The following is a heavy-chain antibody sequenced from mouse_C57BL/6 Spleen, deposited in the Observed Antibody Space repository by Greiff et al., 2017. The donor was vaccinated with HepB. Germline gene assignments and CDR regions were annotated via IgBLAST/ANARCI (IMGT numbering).Heavy chain of an antibody. D-gene: IGHD1-1*01. CDR1: GYTFTDYN. CDR3: ARSYYYGSPGWFAY. V-gene: IGHV1-18*01. Sequence: LVKPGASVKIPCKASGYTFTDYNMDWVKQSHGKSLEWIGDINPNNGGTIYNQKFKGKATLTVDKSSSTAYMELRSLTSEDTAVYYCARSYYYGSPGWFAYWGQGTLVTVSA. CDR2: INPNNGGT. J-gene: IGHJ3*01.